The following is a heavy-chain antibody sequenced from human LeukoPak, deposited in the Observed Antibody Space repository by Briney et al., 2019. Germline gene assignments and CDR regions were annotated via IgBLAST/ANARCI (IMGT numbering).Heavy chain of an antibody. D-gene: IGHD4-23*01. J-gene: IGHJ6*02. Sequence: ASVKVSCKASGYTFTSYYMHWVRQAPGQGLEWMGIINPSGGSTSCAQKFQGRVTMTRDTSTSTVNMELSSLRSEDTAVYYCARDGPTTVVNQDYYYGMDVWGQGTTVTVSS. CDR1: GYTFTSYY. CDR2: INPSGGST. CDR3: ARDGPTTVVNQDYYYGMDV. V-gene: IGHV1-46*01.